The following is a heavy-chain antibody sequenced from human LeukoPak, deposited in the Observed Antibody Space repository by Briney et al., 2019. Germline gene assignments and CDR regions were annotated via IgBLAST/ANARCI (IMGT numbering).Heavy chain of an antibody. D-gene: IGHD4/OR15-4a*01. CDR1: GFTFSSYA. CDR3: AKIGANVGF. J-gene: IGHJ4*02. CDR2: INGGGGST. V-gene: IGHV3-23*01. Sequence: PGGSLRLSCAASGFTFSSYAMSWVRQAPGKGLDWVSSINGGGGSTYYADSVKGRFTTSRDNSKNTLYLQMNSLRAEDTAVYYCAKIGANVGFWGQGTLVTVSS.